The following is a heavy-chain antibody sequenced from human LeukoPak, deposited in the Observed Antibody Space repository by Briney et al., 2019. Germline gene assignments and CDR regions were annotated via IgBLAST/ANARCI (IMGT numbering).Heavy chain of an antibody. CDR2: ISGSGGST. Sequence: GGSLRLSCAASGFTFSSYAMSWVRQAPGKGLEWVSAISGSGGSTYYADSVKGRFTISRDNAKKSLFLGVNSLRAEDTAVYYCARVVYCNGDSCHIFAFDIWGQGTMVTVSA. CDR1: GFTFSSYA. CDR3: ARVVYCNGDSCHIFAFDI. D-gene: IGHD2-15*01. J-gene: IGHJ3*02. V-gene: IGHV3-23*01.